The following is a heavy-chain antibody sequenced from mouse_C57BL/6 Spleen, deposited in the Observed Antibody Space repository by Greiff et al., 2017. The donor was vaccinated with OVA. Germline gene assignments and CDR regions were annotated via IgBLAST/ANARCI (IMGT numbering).Heavy chain of an antibody. Sequence: EVKVVESEGGLVQPGSSMKLSCTASGFTFSDYYMAWVRQVPEKGLEWVANINYDGSSTYYLDSLKSRFIISRDNAKNILYLQMSSLKSEDTATYYCARGEGLFLDYWGQGTTLTVSS. V-gene: IGHV5-16*01. CDR2: INYDGSST. J-gene: IGHJ2*01. CDR1: GFTFSDYY. D-gene: IGHD1-1*01. CDR3: ARGEGLFLDY.